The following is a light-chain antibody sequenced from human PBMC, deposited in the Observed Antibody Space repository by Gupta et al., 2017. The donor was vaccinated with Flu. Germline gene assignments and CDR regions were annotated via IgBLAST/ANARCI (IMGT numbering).Light chain of an antibody. CDR1: QSVSSY. CDR2: DAS. J-gene: IGKJ4*01. CDR3: QQRSNWPSLT. V-gene: IGKV3-11*01. Sequence: ELVFTPSPATLSLSPGERATLSCRASQSVSSYLAWYQHKPGQASRLIIYDASNRATGIPARFSGSGSGTDFTLTISSLEPEDFAVYYCQQRSNWPSLTFGGGTKVEIK.